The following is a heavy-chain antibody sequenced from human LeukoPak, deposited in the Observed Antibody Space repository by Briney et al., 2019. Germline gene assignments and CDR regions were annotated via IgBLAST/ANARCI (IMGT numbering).Heavy chain of an antibody. Sequence: SVKVSCKASGGTFSSYAISWVRQAPGQGLEWMGRIIPILGIANYAQKFQGRVTITADKSTSTAYMELSSLRSEDTAVYYCARGDCGGDKFDYWGQGTLVTVSS. CDR3: ARGDCGGDKFDY. V-gene: IGHV1-69*04. CDR1: GGTFSSYA. D-gene: IGHD4-23*01. J-gene: IGHJ4*02. CDR2: IIPILGIA.